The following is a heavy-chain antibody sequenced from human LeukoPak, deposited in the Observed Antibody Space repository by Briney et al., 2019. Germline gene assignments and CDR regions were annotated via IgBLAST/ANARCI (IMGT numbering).Heavy chain of an antibody. CDR2: IYYSGSA. J-gene: IGHJ4*02. V-gene: IGHV4-34*01. D-gene: IGHD6-6*01. CDR3: ASLLYSSSGYDY. Sequence: TTSETLSLTCAVYGGSFSGYYWSWIRQPPGKGLEWIGSIYYSGSAYYNPSLKSRVTISVDTSKNQFSLKLSSVTAADTAVYYCASLLYSSSGYDYWGQGTLVTVSS. CDR1: GGSFSGYY.